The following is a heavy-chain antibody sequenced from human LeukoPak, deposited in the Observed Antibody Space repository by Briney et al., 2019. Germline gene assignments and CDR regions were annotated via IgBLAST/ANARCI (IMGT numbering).Heavy chain of an antibody. V-gene: IGHV3-21*01. CDR2: ISSNSSYI. Sequence: GGSLRLSCAASGFTFSSYSMNWVRQAPGKGLEWVSSISSNSSYIDYADSVKGRFTISRDNGKNSLSLQMNSLRAEDTAVYYCARHLRGGGGSYLGGPWGQGTLVTVSS. CDR1: GFTFSSYS. D-gene: IGHD1-26*01. CDR3: ARHLRGGGGSYLGGP. J-gene: IGHJ5*02.